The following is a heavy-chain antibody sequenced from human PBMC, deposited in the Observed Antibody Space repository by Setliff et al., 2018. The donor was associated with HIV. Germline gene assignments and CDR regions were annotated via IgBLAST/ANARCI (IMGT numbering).Heavy chain of an antibody. D-gene: IGHD6-13*01. J-gene: IGHJ5*02. CDR3: ARPLLQQLVLGINWFDP. Sequence: GGSLRLSCAASGFTVSSNEMSWVRQAPGKGLEWVSSISGGSTYYADSRKGRFTISRDNSKNTLYLQMNSLRAEDTAVYYCARPLLQQLVLGINWFDPWGQGTLVTVSS. V-gene: IGHV3-66*04. CDR1: GFTVSSNE. CDR2: ISGGST.